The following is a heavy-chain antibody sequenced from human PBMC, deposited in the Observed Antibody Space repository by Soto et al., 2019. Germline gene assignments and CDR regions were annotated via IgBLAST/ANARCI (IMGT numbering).Heavy chain of an antibody. CDR1: GFTFSTYG. Sequence: QVQLVESGGGVVQPGRSLRLSCAASGFTFSTYGMHWVRQAPGKGLEWVAVISYDASNKYYADSVKGRFTISRDNSKNTLYLQMSSLRAEDTAVYYCAKDLLQYPDAFDIWGQGRMVTVSS. J-gene: IGHJ3*02. D-gene: IGHD2-15*01. V-gene: IGHV3-30*18. CDR2: ISYDASNK. CDR3: AKDLLQYPDAFDI.